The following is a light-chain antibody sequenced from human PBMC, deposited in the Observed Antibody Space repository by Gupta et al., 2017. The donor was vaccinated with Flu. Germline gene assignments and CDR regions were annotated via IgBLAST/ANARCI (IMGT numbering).Light chain of an antibody. CDR1: QSVSGN. CDR2: GAS. J-gene: IGKJ1*01. Sequence: SVAPGERATLSCRARQSVSGNLAWYQQNPGQAPRLLIHGASTRATGIPARFSGSGSGTEFTLTISSLQSEDFAVYYCQQYNIWPPWTFGQGTKVEIK. CDR3: QQYNIWPPWT. V-gene: IGKV3-15*01.